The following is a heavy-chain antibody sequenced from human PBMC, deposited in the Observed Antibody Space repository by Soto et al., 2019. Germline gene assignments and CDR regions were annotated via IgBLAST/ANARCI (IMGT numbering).Heavy chain of an antibody. Sequence: PSETLSLTCAVYGGSFRGYYWSWIRQPPGKGLEWIGEINHSGSTNYNPSLKSRVTISVYTSKNRFSLKLSSVTAADTAVYYCARDVAYGDVHYYYYGMDVWGQVTTVTASS. V-gene: IGHV4-34*01. J-gene: IGHJ6*02. CDR3: ARDVAYGDVHYYYYGMDV. CDR1: GGSFRGYY. CDR2: INHSGST. D-gene: IGHD4-17*01.